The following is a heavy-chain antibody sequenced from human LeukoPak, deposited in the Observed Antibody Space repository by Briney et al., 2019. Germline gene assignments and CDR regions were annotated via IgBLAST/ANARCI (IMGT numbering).Heavy chain of an antibody. Sequence: PSETLSLTCTVPVGSISVYSRSCIRQPPRERLEWIGYIFYIVITQFNPSLKCRVTMSLAVSKNQFFLRLSSVTAADTAVYYCSRCPSLNYHNGMDVWGQGTMVTVSS. CDR3: SRCPSLNYHNGMDV. CDR1: VGSISVYS. CDR2: IFYIVIT. V-gene: IGHV4-59*01. J-gene: IGHJ6*02.